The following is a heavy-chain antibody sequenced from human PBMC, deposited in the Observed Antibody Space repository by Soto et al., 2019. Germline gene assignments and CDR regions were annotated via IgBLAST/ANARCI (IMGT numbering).Heavy chain of an antibody. Sequence: SETLSLTCTVSGGSISSYYWSWIRQPPGKGLEWIGYIYYSGSTNYNPSLKSRVTISVDTSKSQFSLKLSSVTAADTAVYYCARESVPGGSNWFDPWGQGTLVTVSS. CDR1: GGSISSYY. D-gene: IGHD2-15*01. J-gene: IGHJ5*02. CDR3: ARESVPGGSNWFDP. CDR2: IYYSGST. V-gene: IGHV4-59*01.